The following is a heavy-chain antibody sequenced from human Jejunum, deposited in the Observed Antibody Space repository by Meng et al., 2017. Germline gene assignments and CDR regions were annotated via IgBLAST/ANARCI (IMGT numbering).Heavy chain of an antibody. CDR2: INDSGST. CDR1: VGSLSDYY. J-gene: IGHJ4*02. V-gene: IGHV4-34*01. CDR3: ARGNEYSNYGADF. Sequence: QVKLQQWGAGLVKPSETLSHTCAVYVGSLSDYYWTLIRQPPGKGLEWIGEINDSGSTNYNPSLKSRVTISVATSKSQFYLRVSSVTAADTAVYYCARGNEYSNYGADFWGQGTLVTVSS. D-gene: IGHD4-11*01.